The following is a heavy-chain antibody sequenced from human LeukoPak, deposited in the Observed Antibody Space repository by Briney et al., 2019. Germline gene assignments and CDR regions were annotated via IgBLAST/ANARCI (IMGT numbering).Heavy chain of an antibody. D-gene: IGHD3-3*01. CDR1: GFTFSSYW. CDR3: ARGSYYDFWSGYYTPIRYFDY. V-gene: IGHV3-7*03. Sequence: PGGSLRLSCAASGFTFSSYWMSWVRQAPGKGLEWVANIKQDGSEKYYVDSVKGRFTISRDNAKSSLYLQMNSLRAEDTAVYYCARGSYYDFWSGYYTPIRYFDYWGQGTLVTVSS. J-gene: IGHJ4*02. CDR2: IKQDGSEK.